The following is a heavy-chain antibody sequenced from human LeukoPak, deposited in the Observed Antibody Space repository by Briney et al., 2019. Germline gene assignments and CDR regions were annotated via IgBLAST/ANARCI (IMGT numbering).Heavy chain of an antibody. V-gene: IGHV3-30*18. CDR2: ISYDGSNK. CDR1: GFTFSSYG. CDR3: AKIFCGGSCNWFDP. D-gene: IGHD2-15*01. Sequence: QPGRSLRLSCAASGFTFSSYGMHWVRQAPGKGLEWVAVISYDGSNKYYADSVKGRFTISRDKSKNTLYLQMNSLRAEDTAVYYCAKIFCGGSCNWFDPWGQGTLVTVSS. J-gene: IGHJ5*02.